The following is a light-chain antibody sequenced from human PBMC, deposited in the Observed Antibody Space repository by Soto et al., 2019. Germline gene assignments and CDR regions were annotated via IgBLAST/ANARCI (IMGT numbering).Light chain of an antibody. Sequence: EIVLTQSPGSLSLSPGERATVSSRASQSVSSSYLAWYQQKPGQAPRILIYGASSRATGIPDRFSGSGSGTDITLTISRLEPEDFALYYCQQYGRSPPTFGQGTKVEIK. V-gene: IGKV3-20*01. CDR3: QQYGRSPPT. J-gene: IGKJ1*01. CDR1: QSVSSSY. CDR2: GAS.